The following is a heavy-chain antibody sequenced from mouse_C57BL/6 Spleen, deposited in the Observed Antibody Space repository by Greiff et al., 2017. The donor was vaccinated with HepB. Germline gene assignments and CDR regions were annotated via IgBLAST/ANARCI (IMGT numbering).Heavy chain of an antibody. J-gene: IGHJ1*03. CDR3: ARVPYGSSPYWYCDV. Sequence: EVQLQQSGAELVKPGASVKLSCTASGFNIKDYYMHWVKQRTEQGLEWIGRIDPEDGETKYAPKFQGKATITADTSSNTAYLQLSSLTSEDTAGYDVARVPYGSSPYWYCDVWGTGTTVTVSS. CDR1: GFNIKDYY. D-gene: IGHD1-1*01. V-gene: IGHV14-2*01. CDR2: IDPEDGET.